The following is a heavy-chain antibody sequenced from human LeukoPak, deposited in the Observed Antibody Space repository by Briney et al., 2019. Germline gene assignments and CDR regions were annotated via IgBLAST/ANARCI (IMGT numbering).Heavy chain of an antibody. CDR3: SKADPHDSSPQANDY. V-gene: IGHV3-23*01. CDR2: ISGSGYTT. D-gene: IGHD3-22*01. J-gene: IGHJ4*02. Sequence: GGSLRLSCAASGVTSNYFTWVRQAPGKGLEWVSGISGSGYTTYYADSVKGRFTISRDKSKNTLYLQMNSLKVEDTAVYYCSKADPHDSSPQANDYWGQGTLVTVSS. CDR1: GVTSNY.